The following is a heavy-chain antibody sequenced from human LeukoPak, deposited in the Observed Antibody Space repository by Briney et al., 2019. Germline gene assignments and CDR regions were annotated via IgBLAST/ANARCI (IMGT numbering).Heavy chain of an antibody. Sequence: GGSLRLSCAASGFTVSSNYMSWVRQAPGKGLEWVSVIYSGGSTYYADSVKGRFTISRDNSKNTLYLQMNSLRAEDTAVYYCARTTEGGYTYDYFYYYYMDVWGKGTTVTISS. CDR3: ARTTEGGYTYDYFYYYYMDV. D-gene: IGHD5-18*01. CDR1: GFTVSSNY. V-gene: IGHV3-66*01. CDR2: IYSGGST. J-gene: IGHJ6*03.